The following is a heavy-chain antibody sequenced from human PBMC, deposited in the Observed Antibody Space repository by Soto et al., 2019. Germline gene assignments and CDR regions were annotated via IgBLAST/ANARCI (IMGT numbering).Heavy chain of an antibody. CDR3: AKRMKYSSSSNRGDAFAI. J-gene: IGHJ3*02. V-gene: IGHV3-30*18. CDR2: ISYDGSNK. CDR1: GFTFSSYG. Sequence: QVQLVESGGGVVQPGRSLRLSCAASGFTFSSYGMHWVRQAPGKGLEWVAVISYDGSNKYYADSVKGLFTISRDNSKNTLYLQMNSLRAEDTAVYYCAKRMKYSSSSNRGDAFAIWGQGTMVTVSS. D-gene: IGHD6-6*01.